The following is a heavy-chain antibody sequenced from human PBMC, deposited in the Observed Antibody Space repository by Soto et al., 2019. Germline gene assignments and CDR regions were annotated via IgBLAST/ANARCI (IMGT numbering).Heavy chain of an antibody. CDR3: AKHLMHPDGGQSYFEP. D-gene: IGHD2-8*01. CDR1: GYHFGSYW. Sequence: PGESLKISCKGSGYHFGSYWIGWVRQTPAECLEWMGIIYPTNSDTRYNPSFQGQVTVSADRAISTAYLQWISLEASDTAMYYCAKHLMHPDGGQSYFEPWGQGTPVTVSS. CDR2: IYPTNSDT. J-gene: IGHJ4*02. V-gene: IGHV5-51*01.